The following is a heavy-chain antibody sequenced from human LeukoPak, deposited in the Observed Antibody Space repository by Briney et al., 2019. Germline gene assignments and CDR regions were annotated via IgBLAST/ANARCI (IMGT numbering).Heavy chain of an antibody. Sequence: SETLSLTCTVSGGSISNKYWSWIRQPPGKGLEWIGYIYYSGSTNYNPSLKSRVTILVDTSKNQFSLKLSSVTAADTAVYYCARADYYDSSGSALLDYWGQGTLVTVSS. CDR2: IYYSGST. D-gene: IGHD3-22*01. V-gene: IGHV4-59*01. J-gene: IGHJ4*02. CDR3: ARADYYDSSGSALLDY. CDR1: GGSISNKY.